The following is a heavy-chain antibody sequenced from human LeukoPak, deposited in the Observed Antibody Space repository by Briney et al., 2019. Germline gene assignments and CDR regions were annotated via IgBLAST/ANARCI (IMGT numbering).Heavy chain of an antibody. CDR2: ISWNSGSI. CDR1: GFTFDDYA. CDR3: AKGLDSSSWYPPDY. J-gene: IGHJ4*02. V-gene: IGHV3-9*03. D-gene: IGHD6-13*01. Sequence: QAGGSLRLSCAASGFTFDDYAMHWVRQAPGKGLEWVSGISWNSGSIVYADSVKGRFTISRDNAKNSLYLQMNSLRAEDMALYYCAKGLDSSSWYPPDYWGLGTLVTVSS.